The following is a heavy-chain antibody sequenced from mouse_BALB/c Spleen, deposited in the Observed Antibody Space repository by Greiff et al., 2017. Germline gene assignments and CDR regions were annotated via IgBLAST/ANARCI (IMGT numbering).Heavy chain of an antibody. D-gene: IGHD1-1*01. CDR3: ARKAGDYGYWYFDV. Sequence: QVTLKECGPGILQPSQTLSLTCSFSGFSLSTSGMGVSWIRQPSGKGLEWLAHIYWDDDKRYNPSLKSRLTISKDTSSNQVFLKITSVDTADTATYYCARKAGDYGYWYFDVWGAGTTVTVSS. V-gene: IGHV8-12*01. CDR1: GFSLSTSGMG. CDR2: IYWDDDK. J-gene: IGHJ1*01.